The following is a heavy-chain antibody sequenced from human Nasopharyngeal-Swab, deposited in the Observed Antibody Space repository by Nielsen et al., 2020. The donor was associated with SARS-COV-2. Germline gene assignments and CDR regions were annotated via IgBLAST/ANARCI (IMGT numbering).Heavy chain of an antibody. CDR3: ASNPNSSPGNYYYYYMDV. CDR2: ISYDGSNK. Sequence: GESLKISCAAPGFTFSSYAMHWVRQAPGKGLEWVAVISYDGSNKYYADSVKGRFTISRDNSKNTLYLQMNSLRAEDTAVYYCASNPNSSPGNYYYYYMDVWGKGTTVTVSS. D-gene: IGHD6-6*01. J-gene: IGHJ6*03. CDR1: GFTFSSYA. V-gene: IGHV3-30-3*01.